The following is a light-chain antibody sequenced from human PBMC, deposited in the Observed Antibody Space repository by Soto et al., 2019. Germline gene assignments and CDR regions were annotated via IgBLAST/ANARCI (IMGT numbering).Light chain of an antibody. CDR1: PGISSW. J-gene: IGKJ4*01. V-gene: IGKV1-12*01. Sequence: DIQMTQSPSSVSASVGDRVSITFRASPGISSWLSWYQQKPGRAPKLLIYSGSSLQSGAPSRFSGTGSGTDFTLPICSLQPEDAATYYCQQANSFPLTFGGGTKVQSK. CDR3: QQANSFPLT. CDR2: SGS.